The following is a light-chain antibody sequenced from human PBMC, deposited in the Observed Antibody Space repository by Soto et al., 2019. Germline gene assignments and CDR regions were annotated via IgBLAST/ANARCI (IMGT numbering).Light chain of an antibody. CDR3: QQRINWPLYT. CDR2: DAS. J-gene: IGKJ2*01. V-gene: IGKV3-11*01. Sequence: EIVLTQSPATLSLSPGERATLSCRASQSVSSYLAWYQQKPGQAPRLLIYDASNRATGIPARCSGSGSGTDFTLTISSLGREDFAVYFCQQRINWPLYTFGQGTKLEIK. CDR1: QSVSSY.